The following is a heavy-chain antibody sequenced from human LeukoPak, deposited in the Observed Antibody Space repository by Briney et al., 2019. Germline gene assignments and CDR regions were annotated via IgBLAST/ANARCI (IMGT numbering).Heavy chain of an antibody. J-gene: IGHJ4*02. D-gene: IGHD6-13*01. CDR1: GYTFTSYD. V-gene: IGHV1-8*03. Sequence: ASVKVSCKASGYTFTSYDINWVRQATGQGLEWMGWMNPNSGNTGYAQKFQGRVTITRNTSISTAYMELSSLSAEDTAVYYCAKTVPSSGFAVDYWGQGSLVTVSS. CDR3: AKTVPSSGFAVDY. CDR2: MNPNSGNT.